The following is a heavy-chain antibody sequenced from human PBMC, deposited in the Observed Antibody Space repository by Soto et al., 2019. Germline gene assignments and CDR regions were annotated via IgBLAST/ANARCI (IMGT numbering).Heavy chain of an antibody. V-gene: IGHV1-3*01. J-gene: IGHJ4*02. D-gene: IGHD6-6*01. Sequence: GASVKVSCKASGYTFTSYAMHWVRQAPGQRLEWMGWINAGNGNTKYSQKFQGRVTITRDTSASTAYMELSSLRSEDTAVYYCARDVSIAARRFNYWGQGTLVTVSS. CDR3: ARDVSIAARRFNY. CDR2: INAGNGNT. CDR1: GYTFTSYA.